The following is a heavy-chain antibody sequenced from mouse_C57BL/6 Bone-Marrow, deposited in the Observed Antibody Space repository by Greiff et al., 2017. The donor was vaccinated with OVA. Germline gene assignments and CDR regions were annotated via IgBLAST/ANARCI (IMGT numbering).Heavy chain of an antibody. CDR2: IWSDGST. CDR1: GFSLTSYG. J-gene: IGHJ4*01. Sequence: VHLVESGPGLVAPSQSLSITCTVSGFSLTSYGVHWVRQPPGKGLEWLVVIWSDGSTTYNSALKSRLSISKDNSKSQVFLKMNSLQTDDTAMYYCARQGAYYGSSYGAMDYWGQGTSVTVSS. CDR3: ARQGAYYGSSYGAMDY. D-gene: IGHD1-1*01. V-gene: IGHV2-6-1*01.